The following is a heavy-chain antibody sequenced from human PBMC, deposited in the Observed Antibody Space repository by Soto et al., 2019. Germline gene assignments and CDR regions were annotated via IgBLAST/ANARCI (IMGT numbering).Heavy chain of an antibody. Sequence: SETLSLTCTVSGGSISRYYWSWIRQPPGKGLEWIGYIYYSGSTNYNPSLKSRVTISVDTSKNQFSLKLSSVTAADTAVYYCAXFTYYDILTGYRAAFVIWGQGTMVTVSS. CDR1: GGSISRYY. D-gene: IGHD3-9*01. J-gene: IGHJ3*02. V-gene: IGHV4-59*01. CDR2: IYYSGST. CDR3: AXFTYYDILTGYRAAFVI.